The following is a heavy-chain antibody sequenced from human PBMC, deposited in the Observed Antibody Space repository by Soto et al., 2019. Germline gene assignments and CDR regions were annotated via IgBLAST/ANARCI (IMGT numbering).Heavy chain of an antibody. CDR2: ISGGGGTT. CDR1: GFTFSSHV. CDR3: ARGPRAPPPHDYGMDV. Sequence: VESGGGLVQPGGSLRLSCAASGFTFSSHVMNWVRQAPGKGLEWVAAISGGGGTTYYGDSVEGRFTMSRDNSKNTLYLQMNSLRAEDTAVYYCARGPRAPPPHDYGMDVWGQGTTVTVSS. V-gene: IGHV3-23*04. J-gene: IGHJ6*02.